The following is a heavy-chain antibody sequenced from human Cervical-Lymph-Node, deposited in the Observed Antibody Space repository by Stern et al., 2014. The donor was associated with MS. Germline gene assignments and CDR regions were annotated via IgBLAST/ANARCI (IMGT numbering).Heavy chain of an antibody. Sequence: DQLVESGAEVKQPGSSVKVSCKASGGTFSSYAIRWVRQAPGQGLEWMGGITPILSNATYAQKFQGRVTITADESASTALMELSSLRIEDTAVYYCARVRELGMDVWGQGTTVTVSS. V-gene: IGHV1-69*01. CDR2: ITPILSNA. D-gene: IGHD1-7*01. CDR1: GGTFSSYA. J-gene: IGHJ6*02. CDR3: ARVRELGMDV.